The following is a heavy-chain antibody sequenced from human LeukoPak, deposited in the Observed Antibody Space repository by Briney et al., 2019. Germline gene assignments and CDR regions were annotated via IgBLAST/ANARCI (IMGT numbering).Heavy chain of an antibody. V-gene: IGHV4-34*01. CDR1: SGSLSGYY. CDR3: ARQVTIYYYMDV. J-gene: IGHJ6*03. Sequence: SETLSLTCAVYSGSLSGYYGSWIRQSPGKGLEWIGEINHSGSTNYNPSLKSRVTISVDTSKNQFSLKLSSVTAADTAVYYCARQVTIYYYMDVWGKGTTVSVSS. D-gene: IGHD5-18*01. CDR2: INHSGST.